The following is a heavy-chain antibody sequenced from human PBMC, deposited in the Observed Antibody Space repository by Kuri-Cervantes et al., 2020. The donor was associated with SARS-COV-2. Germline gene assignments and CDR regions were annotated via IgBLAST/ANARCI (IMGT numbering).Heavy chain of an antibody. D-gene: IGHD2-15*01. CDR2: INAGNGNT. CDR1: GYTFTSYA. V-gene: IGHV1-3*01. J-gene: IGHJ4*02. CDR3: AKLFGVVVAGTLDY. Sequence: ASVKVSCKASGYTFTSYAMHWVRQAPGQRLEWMGWINAGNGNTKYSQKFQGRVTITRDTSASTAYMELSSLRSEDTAIYYCAKLFGVVVAGTLDYWGQGALVTVSS.